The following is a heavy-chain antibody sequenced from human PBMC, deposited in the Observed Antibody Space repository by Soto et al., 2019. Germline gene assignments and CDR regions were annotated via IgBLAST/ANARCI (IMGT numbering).Heavy chain of an antibody. D-gene: IGHD1-26*01. Sequence: SVKVSCKASGGTLSSYAISWVRQAPGQGLEWMGGIIPIFGTANYAQKFQGRVMITADESTSTAYMELRSLQSDDTAIYYCARGLYRRGTYYAFDNWGQGTLVTVSS. CDR1: GGTLSSYA. J-gene: IGHJ4*02. CDR3: ARGLYRRGTYYAFDN. CDR2: IIPIFGTA. V-gene: IGHV1-69*13.